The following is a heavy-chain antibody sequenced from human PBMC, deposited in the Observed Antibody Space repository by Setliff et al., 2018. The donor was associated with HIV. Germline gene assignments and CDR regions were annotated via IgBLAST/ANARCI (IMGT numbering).Heavy chain of an antibody. CDR1: GASISDGTYY. J-gene: IGHJ3*02. CDR3: ARSQETSVAATEI. CDR2: IYIRGGTT. Sequence: SQTLSLTCAVSGASISDGTYYWSWIRQPAGKGLEWIGHIYIRGGTTNYSPSLKSRVTISLDTSKNQFSLSLSSVTASDTALYYCARSQETSVAATEIWGQGTMVTVPS. V-gene: IGHV4-61*09.